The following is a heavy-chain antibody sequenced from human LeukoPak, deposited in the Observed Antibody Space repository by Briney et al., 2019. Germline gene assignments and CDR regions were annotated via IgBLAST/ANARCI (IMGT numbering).Heavy chain of an antibody. J-gene: IGHJ6*03. CDR3: AGEGVIVVVPAAIEEAHYYYYMDV. V-gene: IGHV4-61*02. D-gene: IGHD2-2*02. CDR2: IYTSGST. Sequence: SETLSLTCTVSGGSISSGSYYWSWIRQPAGKGLEWIGRIYTSGSTNYNPSLKSRVTISVDTSKNQFSLKLSSVTAADTAVYYCAGEGVIVVVPAAIEEAHYYYYMDVWGKGTTVTVSS. CDR1: GGSISSGSYY.